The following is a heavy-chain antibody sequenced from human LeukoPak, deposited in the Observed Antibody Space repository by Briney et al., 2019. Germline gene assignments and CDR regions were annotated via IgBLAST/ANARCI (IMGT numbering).Heavy chain of an antibody. D-gene: IGHD2-2*01. Sequence: ASVKVSRKASGYIFTAYFIHWVRQAPGQGLEWMGWINPNNGDTKYAQKFQGRITMTRDSSLSTAYMELSSLRSDDTAVYYCVRDGYCSRSNCLWAGWFDPWAQGPLHTVPS. V-gene: IGHV1-2*02. CDR2: INPNNGDT. CDR1: GYIFTAYF. J-gene: IGHJ5*02. CDR3: VRDGYCSRSNCLWAGWFDP.